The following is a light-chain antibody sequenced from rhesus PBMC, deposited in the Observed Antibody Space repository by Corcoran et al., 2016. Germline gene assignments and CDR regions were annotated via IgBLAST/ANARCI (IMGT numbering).Light chain of an antibody. Sequence: DIQMTQSPSSLSASVGDKVTITCHASQGIRKWLAWYQQKPGKAPKPLISAASSLQSGVPSRASGNGSGTDYTLTIRSLQPADFATYYCQQYGALPLTFSGGTKVAIK. V-gene: IGKV1-19*01. CDR2: AAS. J-gene: IGKJ4*01. CDR3: QQYGALPLT. CDR1: QGIRKW.